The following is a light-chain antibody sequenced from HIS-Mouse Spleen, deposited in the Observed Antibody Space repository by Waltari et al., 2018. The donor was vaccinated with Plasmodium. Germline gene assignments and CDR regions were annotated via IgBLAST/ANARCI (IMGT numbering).Light chain of an antibody. CDR3: SSYTSSSSVV. V-gene: IGLV2-14*03. Sequence: QSALTQPASVSGSPGQSITISCTGTRSDVGGYHYVSWYQQHPGKAPNLMIYDVSNRPSGFSNRFAGSKSGNTASLTISGLQAEDEADYYCSSYTSSSSVVFGGGTKLTVL. J-gene: IGLJ2*01. CDR2: DVS. CDR1: RSDVGGYHY.